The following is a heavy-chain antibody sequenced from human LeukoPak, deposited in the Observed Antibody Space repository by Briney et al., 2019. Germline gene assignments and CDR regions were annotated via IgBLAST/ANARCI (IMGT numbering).Heavy chain of an antibody. CDR3: ASPIRQQWELP. Sequence: GGSLRLSCAASGFTFDDYAMHWVRQAPGKGLEWVSLISGDGGSTYYADSVKGRFTISRDNAKNSLHLPMNSLRAEDTAVYYCASPIRQQWELPWGQGTLVTVSS. D-gene: IGHD1-26*01. V-gene: IGHV3-43*02. J-gene: IGHJ4*02. CDR1: GFTFDDYA. CDR2: ISGDGGST.